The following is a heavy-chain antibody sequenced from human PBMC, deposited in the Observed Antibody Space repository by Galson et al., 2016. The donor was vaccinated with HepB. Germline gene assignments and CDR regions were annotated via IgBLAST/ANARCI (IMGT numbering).Heavy chain of an antibody. Sequence: SVKVSCKASGGTFSNHAINWVRQAPGQGLEWMGGITPIFGTANYAQKFQDRVTITADESTSTAYMELSSLRSEDTAIYYCARAGYVVVIVSWFDPWGQGTLVTVSS. CDR3: ARAGYVVVIVSWFDP. CDR2: ITPIFGTA. V-gene: IGHV1-69*13. J-gene: IGHJ5*02. D-gene: IGHD2-21*01. CDR1: GGTFSNHA.